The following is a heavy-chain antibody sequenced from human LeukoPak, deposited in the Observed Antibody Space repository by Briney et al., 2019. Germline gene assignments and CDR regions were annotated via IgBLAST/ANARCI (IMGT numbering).Heavy chain of an antibody. CDR3: ARSQRRGYSYAPFDY. V-gene: IGHV5-51*01. D-gene: IGHD5-18*01. CDR2: IYPGDSDT. J-gene: IGHJ4*02. CDR1: GYNFPSYW. Sequence: GESLKISCKGPGYNFPSYWLGWVRQVPGQGLEWMGIIYPGDSDTRYSPSSQGQVTISADKSISTAYRQCRSLKASDTAMYYCARSQRRGYSYAPFDYWGQGTLVTVSS.